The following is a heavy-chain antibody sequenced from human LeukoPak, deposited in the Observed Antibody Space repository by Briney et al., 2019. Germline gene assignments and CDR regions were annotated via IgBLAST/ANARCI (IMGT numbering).Heavy chain of an antibody. V-gene: IGHV4-30-2*01. Sequence: SETLSLACTVSGGSISSGGYYWSWIRQPPGKGLEWIGYIYHSGSTYYNPSLKSRVTISVDRSKNQFSLKLSSVTAADTAVYYCARDDYYYYYMDVWGKGTTVTVSS. CDR2: IYHSGST. CDR3: ARDDYYYYYMDV. CDR1: GGSISSGGYY. J-gene: IGHJ6*03.